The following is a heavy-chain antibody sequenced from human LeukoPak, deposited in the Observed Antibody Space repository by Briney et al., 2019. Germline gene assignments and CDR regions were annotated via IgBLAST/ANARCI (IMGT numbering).Heavy chain of an antibody. CDR3: ASEDFWSGYPNWFDP. V-gene: IGHV4-61*02. D-gene: IGHD3-3*01. J-gene: IGHJ5*02. CDR1: GGSISSGSYY. CDR2: IYTSGST. Sequence: SETLSLTCTVSGGSISSGSYYWSWIRQPAGKGLEWIGRIYTSGSTNYNPSLKSRVTISVDTSKNQFSLKLSSVTAADTAVYYCASEDFWSGYPNWFDPWGQGTLVTVSS.